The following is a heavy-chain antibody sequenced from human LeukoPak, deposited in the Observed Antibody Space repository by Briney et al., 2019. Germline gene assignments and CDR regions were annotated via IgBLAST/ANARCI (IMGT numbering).Heavy chain of an antibody. CDR3: AAINIAQLTLCVN. CDR2: IRYDGSDK. D-gene: IGHD2/OR15-2a*01. J-gene: IGHJ4*02. V-gene: IGHV3-30*02. Sequence: PGGSLRLSCAASGFTFSGYGTHWVRQAPGKGLEWVSFIRYDGSDKYYADSVKGRFTISRDNSKNTLYLQMNSLRVEDTAVYYCAAINIAQLTLCVNWGQGTLVTVSS. CDR1: GFTFSGYG.